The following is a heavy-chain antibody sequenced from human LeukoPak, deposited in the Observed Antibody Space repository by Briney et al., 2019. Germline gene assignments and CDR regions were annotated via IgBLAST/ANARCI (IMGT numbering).Heavy chain of an antibody. J-gene: IGHJ3*02. D-gene: IGHD2-15*01. V-gene: IGHV3-66*02. CDR1: GFTVSSNY. CDR3: ARARVVVALDGFDI. Sequence: AGGSLRLSCAASGFTVSSNYTSWVRQAPGKGLECVSVIYSGGSTHYADSVKGRFTISRDNSKNTLYFQINSLRAEDTAVYYCARARVVVALDGFDIWGQGTMVTVSS. CDR2: IYSGGST.